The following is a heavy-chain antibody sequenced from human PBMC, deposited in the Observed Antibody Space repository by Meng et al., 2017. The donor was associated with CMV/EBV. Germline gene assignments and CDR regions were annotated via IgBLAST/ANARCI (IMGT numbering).Heavy chain of an antibody. CDR1: GGTFSSYA. CDR3: ARWYSSSSTSPHAFDI. V-gene: IGHV1-69*05. CDR2: IIPIFGTA. Sequence: SVKVSCKVSGGTFSSYAISWVRQAPGQGLEWMGGIIPIFGTANYAQKFQGRVTITTDESTSTAYMELSSLRSEDTAVYYCARWYSSSSTSPHAFDIWGQGTMVTVSS. J-gene: IGHJ3*02. D-gene: IGHD6-6*01.